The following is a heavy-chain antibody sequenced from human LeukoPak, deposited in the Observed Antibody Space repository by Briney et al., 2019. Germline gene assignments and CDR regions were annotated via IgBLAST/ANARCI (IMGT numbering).Heavy chain of an antibody. CDR2: ILGSGGST. Sequence: GGSLRLSCATSGFTFSNYAMSWVRQAPGKGLEWVSAILGSGGSTYYADSVKGRFTVSRDNSKSTLYLQMNSLRAEDTALYYCAKWGDYDVLTGYYVPDYWGQGTLVTVSS. CDR3: AKWGDYDVLTGYYVPDY. CDR1: GFTFSNYA. D-gene: IGHD3-9*01. V-gene: IGHV3-23*01. J-gene: IGHJ4*02.